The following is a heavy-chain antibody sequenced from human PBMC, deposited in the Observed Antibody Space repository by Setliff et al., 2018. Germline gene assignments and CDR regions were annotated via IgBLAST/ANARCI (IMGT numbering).Heavy chain of an antibody. V-gene: IGHV1-46*01. J-gene: IGHJ6*03. Sequence: GASVKVSCKASAFTKYYVHWVRQAPGQGLEWMGIIHPSGGSTNYAQKFQGRATIITDESTSTAYMELSSLRSEDTAVYYCAKGPGVTTLYYYMAVWGKGTTVTVSS. D-gene: IGHD4-17*01. CDR1: AFTKYY. CDR3: AKGPGVTTLYYYMAV. CDR2: IHPSGGST.